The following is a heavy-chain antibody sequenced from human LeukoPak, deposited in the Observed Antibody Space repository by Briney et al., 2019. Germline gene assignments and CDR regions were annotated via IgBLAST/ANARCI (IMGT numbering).Heavy chain of an antibody. CDR2: ISSSRSFT. D-gene: IGHD5-18*01. V-gene: IGHV3-11*03. Sequence: PGGSLRLSCAASGFSFSDHYMSWIRQAPGKGLEWVSYISSSRSFTNYADSVKGRFTIFRDTAKNSLYLQMNSLRAEDTAVYYCARLRGYSYGLDYWGQGILVTVSS. CDR3: ARLRGYSYGLDY. CDR1: GFSFSDHY. J-gene: IGHJ4*02.